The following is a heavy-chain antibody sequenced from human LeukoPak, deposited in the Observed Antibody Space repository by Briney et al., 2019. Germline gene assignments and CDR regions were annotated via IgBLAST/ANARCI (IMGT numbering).Heavy chain of an antibody. CDR3: ARDPTTVVTLPYYFDF. J-gene: IGHJ4*01. D-gene: IGHD4-23*01. V-gene: IGHV4-34*01. CDR2: VNHRGST. CDR1: GGSFSGHH. Sequence: PSETLSLTCAVYGGSFSGHHWNWIRQTAGKGPEWIGEVNHRGSTNYNPSLKSRVTISVDTSKNQFFLKLSSVTAADTGVYYCARDPTTVVTLPYYFDFWGHGTLVTVSS.